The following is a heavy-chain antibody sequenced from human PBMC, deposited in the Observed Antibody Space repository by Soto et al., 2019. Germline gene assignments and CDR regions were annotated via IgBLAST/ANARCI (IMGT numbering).Heavy chain of an antibody. CDR1: GGTFSSYT. J-gene: IGHJ5*02. CDR3: ASIAAAGTGWFDP. CDR2: IIPILGIA. D-gene: IGHD6-13*01. Sequence: VQLVQSGAEVKKPGSSVKVSCKASGGTFSSYTISWVRQAPGQGLEWMGRIIPILGIANYAQKFQGRVTITADKSTSTAYMELSSLRSEDTAVYYCASIAAAGTGWFDPWGQGTLVTVSS. V-gene: IGHV1-69*02.